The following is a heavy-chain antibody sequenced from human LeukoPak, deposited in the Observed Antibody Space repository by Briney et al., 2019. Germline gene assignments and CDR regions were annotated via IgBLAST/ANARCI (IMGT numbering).Heavy chain of an antibody. CDR3: ARDAGWGRLDS. D-gene: IGHD3-16*01. J-gene: IGHJ4*02. Sequence: GGSLRLSCAASGFTFSSYGMHWVRQAPGKGLEWMAVISYDGSNKYYADSVKGRFTISRDNAKNTPFLQMNSLRVEDTGFYYCARDAGWGRLDSWGQGALVTVSS. V-gene: IGHV3-30*03. CDR2: ISYDGSNK. CDR1: GFTFSSYG.